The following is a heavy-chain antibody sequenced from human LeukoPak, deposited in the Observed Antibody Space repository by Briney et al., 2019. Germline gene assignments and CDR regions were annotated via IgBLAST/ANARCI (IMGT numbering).Heavy chain of an antibody. CDR3: ARRWFGEYTFNY. CDR2: IYTSGST. D-gene: IGHD3-10*01. J-gene: IGHJ4*02. CDR1: GGSISSGSYY. V-gene: IGHV4-61*02. Sequence: PSQTLSLTCTVSGGSISSGSYYWSWIRQPAGKGLEWIGRIYTSGSTNYNPSLKSRVTISVDTSKNQFSLKLSSVTAADTAVFYCARRWFGEYTFNYWGQGTLVTVSS.